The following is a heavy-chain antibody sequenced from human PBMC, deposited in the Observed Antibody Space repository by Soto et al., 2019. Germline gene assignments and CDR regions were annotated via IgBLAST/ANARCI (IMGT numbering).Heavy chain of an antibody. CDR2: IYYSGST. J-gene: IGHJ6*03. V-gene: IGHV4-59*01. D-gene: IGHD3-3*01. CDR1: GGSISSYY. Sequence: PSDTLSLTCTVSGGSISSYYWSWIRQPPGKGLEWIGYIYYSGSTNYNPSLKSRVTISVDTSKNQFSLKLSSVTAADTAVYYCARGRFLEWSINYYYYYMDVWGKGTTVTASS. CDR3: ARGRFLEWSINYYYYYMDV.